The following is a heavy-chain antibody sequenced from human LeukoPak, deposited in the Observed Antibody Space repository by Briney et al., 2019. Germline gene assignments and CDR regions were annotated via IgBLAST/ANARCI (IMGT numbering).Heavy chain of an antibody. CDR2: ISYDGSNK. V-gene: IGHV3-30*18. J-gene: IGHJ6*02. Sequence: PGGSLRLSCAASGFTFSSYGMHWVRQAPGKGLEWVAVISYDGSNKYYADSVKGRFTISRDNSKNTLYLQMNSLRAEDTAVYYCAKDRLSKASYYYYGMDVWGQGTTVTVSS. CDR3: AKDRLSKASYYYYGMDV. CDR1: GFTFSSYG. D-gene: IGHD6-25*01.